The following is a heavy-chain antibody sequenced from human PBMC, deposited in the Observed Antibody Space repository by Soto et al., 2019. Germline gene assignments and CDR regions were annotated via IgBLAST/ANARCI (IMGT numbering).Heavy chain of an antibody. D-gene: IGHD4-17*01. Sequence: SGPTLVNPXETLTLTCSVSGFSLSNARMRVSWIRQPPGKALEWLAHIFSNDEKSYSTSLKSRLTISKDTSKSQVVLTMTNMDPVDTATYYCARINYGDYAYWFDPWGQGTLVTVSS. CDR3: ARINYGDYAYWFDP. CDR1: GFSLSNARMR. J-gene: IGHJ5*02. V-gene: IGHV2-26*01. CDR2: IFSNDEK.